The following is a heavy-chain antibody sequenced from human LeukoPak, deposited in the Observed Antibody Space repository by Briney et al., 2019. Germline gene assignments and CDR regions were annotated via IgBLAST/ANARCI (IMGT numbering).Heavy chain of an antibody. V-gene: IGHV4-39*07. D-gene: IGHD6-13*01. CDR3: ARHHRYSSFPWYMDV. J-gene: IGHJ6*03. CDR1: GDSVSSTNYY. Sequence: SETLSLTCVVSGDSVSSTNYYWGWIRQPPGKGLEWIGTTHYSGNTYYNPSLKSRVTISLDTSKNQFSLRLNSVTAADTAVYYCARHHRYSSFPWYMDVWGKGTTVTVSS. CDR2: THYSGNT.